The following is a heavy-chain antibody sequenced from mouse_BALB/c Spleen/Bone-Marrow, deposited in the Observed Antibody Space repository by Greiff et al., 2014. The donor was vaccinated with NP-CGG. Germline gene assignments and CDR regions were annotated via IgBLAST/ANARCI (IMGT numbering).Heavy chain of an antibody. D-gene: IGHD2-3*01. CDR2: IYPSDNYT. CDR1: GYIFTSYW. Sequence: QVQLKDSGAELVRPGASVKLSCKASGYIFTSYWINWVKQRPGEGLEWIGNIYPSDNYTNYNQKLKDKATLTVDKSSSTAYMQLSSPTSEDSVVYYCTRTYEYFDYWGQGTTLTVSS. CDR3: TRTYEYFDY. V-gene: IGHV1-69*02. J-gene: IGHJ2*01.